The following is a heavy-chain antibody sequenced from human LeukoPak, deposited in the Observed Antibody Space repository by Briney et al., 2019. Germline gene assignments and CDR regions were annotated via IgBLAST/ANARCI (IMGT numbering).Heavy chain of an antibody. CDR2: ISGSGGST. D-gene: IGHD3-22*01. CDR1: GFTFSSYA. CDR3: GTEITLIVVIPRCAFDI. V-gene: IGHV3-23*01. Sequence: GGSLRLSCAASGFTFSSYAMSWVRQAPGKGLEWVAAISGSGGSTYYADSVKGRVTISRDNSKNTLYMQMNSLRAEDTAVYYCGTEITLIVVIPRCAFDIWGQGTMVTVSS. J-gene: IGHJ3*02.